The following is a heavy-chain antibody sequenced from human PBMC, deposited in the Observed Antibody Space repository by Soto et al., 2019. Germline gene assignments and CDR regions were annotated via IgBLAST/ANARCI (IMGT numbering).Heavy chain of an antibody. CDR3: ARYRREAVAGYTLDN. J-gene: IGHJ4*02. CDR1: GDSISRSGYY. CDR2: MYSSGNP. V-gene: IGHV4-39*07. Sequence: SETLSLTCSVSGDSISRSGYYWGWIRQPPGKGPEWIGSMYSSGNPYYNPSLKSRVTISEDTSKSQFSLKVNSMTAADTAVYYCARYRREAVAGYTLDNWGQGILVTVSS. D-gene: IGHD6-13*01.